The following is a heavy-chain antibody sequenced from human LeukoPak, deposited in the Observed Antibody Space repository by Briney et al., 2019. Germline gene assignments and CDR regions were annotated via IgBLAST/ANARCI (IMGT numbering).Heavy chain of an antibody. J-gene: IGHJ4*02. CDR2: INPSGGST. D-gene: IGHD3-10*01. CDR1: GGTFSSYA. CDR3: ARGAHLWFRTVQKYYFDY. Sequence: ASVKVSCKASGGTFSSYAISWVRQAPGQGLEWMGIINPSGGSTSYAQKFQGRVTMTRDTSTSTVYMELSSLRSEDTAVYYCARGAHLWFRTVQKYYFDYWGQGTLVTVSS. V-gene: IGHV1-46*01.